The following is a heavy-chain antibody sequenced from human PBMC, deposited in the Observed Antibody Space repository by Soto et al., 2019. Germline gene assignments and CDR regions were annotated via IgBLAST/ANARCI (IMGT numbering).Heavy chain of an antibody. CDR1: GYTFTSYD. CDR2: MNPNSGNT. J-gene: IGHJ6*03. V-gene: IGHV1-8*01. CDR3: ARESTIFGVVTLGPYYYYMDV. Sequence: ASVKVSCKASGYTFTSYDINWVRQATGQGLEWMGWMNPNSGNTGYAQKFQGRVTMTRNTSISTAYMELGSLRSEDTAVYYCARESTIFGVVTLGPYYYYMDVWGKGTTVTVSS. D-gene: IGHD3-3*01.